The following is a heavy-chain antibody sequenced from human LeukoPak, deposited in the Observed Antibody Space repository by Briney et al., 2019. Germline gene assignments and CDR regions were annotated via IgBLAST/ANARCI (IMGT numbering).Heavy chain of an antibody. J-gene: IGHJ6*02. CDR2: ISSSSSYI. V-gene: IGHV3-21*01. D-gene: IGHD3-22*01. CDR1: GFTFSSYS. Sequence: PGGFLRLSCAASGFTFSSYSVNWVRQAPGKGLEWVSSISSSSSYIYYADSVKGRFTISRDNAKNSLYLQMNGLRAEDTAVYYCARSLVVATYYYYGMDVWGQGTTVTVSS. CDR3: ARSLVVATYYYYGMDV.